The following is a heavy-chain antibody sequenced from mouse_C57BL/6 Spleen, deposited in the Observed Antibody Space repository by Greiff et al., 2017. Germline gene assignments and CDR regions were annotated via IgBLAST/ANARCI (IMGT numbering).Heavy chain of an antibody. CDR2: ISYDGSN. CDR1: GYSITSGYY. CDR3: AIPRLLRGGYYAMDY. V-gene: IGHV3-6*01. Sequence: EVQLQESGPGLVKPSQSLSLTCSVTGYSITSGYYWNWIRQFPGNKLEWMGYISYDGSNNYNPSLKNRISITRDPSKNQFFLKLNSVTTEDTATYYCAIPRLLRGGYYAMDYWGQGTSVTVSS. J-gene: IGHJ4*01. D-gene: IGHD1-1*01.